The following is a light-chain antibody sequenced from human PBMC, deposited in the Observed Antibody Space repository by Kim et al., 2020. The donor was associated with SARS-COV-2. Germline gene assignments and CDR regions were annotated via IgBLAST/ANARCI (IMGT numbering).Light chain of an antibody. CDR1: QVVGSKY. CDR3: LLYSSSPAT. V-gene: IGKV3-20*01. Sequence: SPGETAVPSCRASQVVGSKYLAPYQRNPGRAPTLLIYGASSRATGFPDRFSGCGSGTDFTLTISSLEPEDCAWYYCLLYSSSPATFGQGTKVDIK. CDR2: GAS. J-gene: IGKJ1*01.